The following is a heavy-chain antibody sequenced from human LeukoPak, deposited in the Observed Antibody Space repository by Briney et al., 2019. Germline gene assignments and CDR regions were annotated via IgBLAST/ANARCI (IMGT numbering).Heavy chain of an antibody. CDR1: GFTFSSYA. CDR3: AKDIDFWSGYSFDY. CDR2: ISGSGGST. Sequence: GGSLRLSCAASGFTFSSYAMSWVRQAPGKGLEWVSAISGSGGSTYYAVSVKGRFTISRDNSKNTLYLQMNSLRAEDTAVYYCAKDIDFWSGYSFDYWGQGTLVTVSS. J-gene: IGHJ4*02. D-gene: IGHD3-3*01. V-gene: IGHV3-23*01.